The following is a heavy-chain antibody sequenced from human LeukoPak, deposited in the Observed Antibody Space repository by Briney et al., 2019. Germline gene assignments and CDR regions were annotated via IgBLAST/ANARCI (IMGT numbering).Heavy chain of an antibody. D-gene: IGHD2-8*01. CDR3: ARDGGLGTIDY. Sequence: NPSETLSLACTVSSGSISSYCWSWIRQSPGKGLEWIGRIYTSGSTNYNPSLKSRVTISIDKSKNQFSLKLSSVTAADTAVYYCARDGGLGTIDYWGQGTLVTVSS. J-gene: IGHJ4*02. CDR1: SGSISSYC. CDR2: IYTSGST. V-gene: IGHV4-4*07.